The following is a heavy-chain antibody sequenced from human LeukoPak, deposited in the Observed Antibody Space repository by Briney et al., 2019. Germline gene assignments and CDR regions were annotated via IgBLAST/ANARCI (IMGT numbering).Heavy chain of an antibody. J-gene: IGHJ4*02. D-gene: IGHD3-10*01. CDR1: GFTFSSYG. CDR2: ISGSAGGT. V-gene: IGHV3-23*01. CDR3: AKESMVRNPFDY. Sequence: GGSLRLSCAASGFTFSSYGMSWVRQAPGKGLEWVSTISGSAGGTYYANSVKGRFTISRDNSKNTLYLQMNSLRAEDTAVYYCAKESMVRNPFDYWGQGTLVTVSS.